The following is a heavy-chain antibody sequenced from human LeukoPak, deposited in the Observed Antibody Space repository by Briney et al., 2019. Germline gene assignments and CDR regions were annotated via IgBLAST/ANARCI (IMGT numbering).Heavy chain of an antibody. CDR3: PIPVVAATFYAFDI. J-gene: IGHJ3*02. D-gene: IGHD2-15*01. Sequence: GGSLRLSCAASGFTFSSYAMSWVRQAPGKGLEWVSAISGSGGSTYYADSVKGRFTISRDNSNNPLYLQMNSLRAEDTAVYYCPIPVVAATFYAFDIWGQGTMVTVSS. V-gene: IGHV3-23*01. CDR2: ISGSGGST. CDR1: GFTFSSYA.